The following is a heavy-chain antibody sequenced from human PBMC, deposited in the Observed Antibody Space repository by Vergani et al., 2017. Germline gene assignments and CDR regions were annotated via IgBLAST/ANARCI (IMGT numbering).Heavy chain of an antibody. J-gene: IGHJ6*02. CDR3: AKVGVYSSGWYGNYGMDV. V-gene: IGHV3-23*01. D-gene: IGHD6-19*01. CDR1: GFTFSSYA. Sequence: EVQRLESGGGLVQPGGSLRLSCAASGFTFSSYAMSWVRQAPGKGLEWVSAISGSGGSTYYADTLKGRFTISRDNSKNTLYLQLNSRRAEDTAVYYCAKVGVYSSGWYGNYGMDVWGQGTTVTVSS. CDR2: ISGSGGST.